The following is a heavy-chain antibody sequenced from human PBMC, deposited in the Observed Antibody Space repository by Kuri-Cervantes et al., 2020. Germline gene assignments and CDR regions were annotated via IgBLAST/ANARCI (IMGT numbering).Heavy chain of an antibody. J-gene: IGHJ5*02. D-gene: IGHD2-15*01. Sequence: ASVKVSCKVSGYTLTELSMHWVRQAPGKGLEWMGGFDPEDGETIYAQKFQGRVTMTEDTSTDTAYMELSSLRSDDTAVYYCARDRRRPYCSGGSCYSGGWFDPWGQGTLVTVSS. CDR1: GYTLTELS. CDR2: FDPEDGET. CDR3: ARDRRRPYCSGGSCYSGGWFDP. V-gene: IGHV1-24*01.